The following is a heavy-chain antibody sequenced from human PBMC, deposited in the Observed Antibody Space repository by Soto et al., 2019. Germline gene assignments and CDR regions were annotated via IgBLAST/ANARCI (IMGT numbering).Heavy chain of an antibody. CDR3: ARDRAQGIAVCQDHDFDI. D-gene: IGHD6-19*01. V-gene: IGHV1-69*01. CDR2: IIPIFGTA. CDR1: GGTFSRYA. Sequence: QVQLVQSGAEVKKPGSSVKVSCKASGGTFSRYAISWVRQAPGQGLEWMGGIIPIFGTANYAQKFQGRVTIPADESTSTAYMELSSLRSEDKDVYYCARDRAQGIAVCQDHDFDIWGQGTMVNGSS. J-gene: IGHJ3*02.